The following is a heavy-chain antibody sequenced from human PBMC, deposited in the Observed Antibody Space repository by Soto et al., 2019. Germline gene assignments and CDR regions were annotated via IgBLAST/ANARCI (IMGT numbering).Heavy chain of an antibody. CDR3: ARELIAAADNFDY. Sequence: QVQLQQSGPGLVKPSQTLSLTCAISGDSVSNNSAAWNWISQSPSRGLEWLGRTYYRSKWYNDYAVSVKSRITINPVTSKNQFSLQLNSVTPEDTAVYYCARELIAAADNFDYWGQGTLVTVSS. J-gene: IGHJ4*02. D-gene: IGHD6-13*01. CDR2: TYYRSKWYN. V-gene: IGHV6-1*01. CDR1: GDSVSNNSAA.